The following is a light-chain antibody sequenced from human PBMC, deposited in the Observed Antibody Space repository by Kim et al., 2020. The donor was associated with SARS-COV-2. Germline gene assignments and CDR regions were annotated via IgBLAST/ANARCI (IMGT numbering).Light chain of an antibody. CDR2: SND. CDR3: ATWDDSLDVWM. V-gene: IGLV1-44*01. J-gene: IGLJ3*02. CDR1: SSNIGSNT. Sequence: GQRVTMSCSGSSSNIGSNTVNWYQQFPGTAPKLLIDSNDRRPSGVSDRVSCSKSGTSASLAISGLQSEDEADYYCATWDDSLDVWMFGGGTQLTVL.